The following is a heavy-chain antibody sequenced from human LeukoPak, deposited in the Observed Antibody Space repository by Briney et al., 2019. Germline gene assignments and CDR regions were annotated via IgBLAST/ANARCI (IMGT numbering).Heavy chain of an antibody. CDR2: ISDGGGAT. Sequence: GSLRLSCAASGFTFSSYAMKWVRQAPGKGLEWVSGISDGGGATYYADSVKGRFTISRDNSKNTLYLQMNSLRAEDTAAYYCVHGYYFDYWGQGTLVTVSS. V-gene: IGHV3-23*01. J-gene: IGHJ4*02. D-gene: IGHD3-10*01. CDR1: GFTFSSYA. CDR3: VHGYYFDY.